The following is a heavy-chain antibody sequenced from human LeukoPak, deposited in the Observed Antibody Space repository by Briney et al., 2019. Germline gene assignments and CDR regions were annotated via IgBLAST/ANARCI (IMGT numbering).Heavy chain of an antibody. J-gene: IGHJ6*03. CDR2: IYYSGST. V-gene: IGHV4-39*07. CDR3: ARVRGVIIGYYYYYMDV. CDR1: GGSISSSSYY. Sequence: SETLSLTCTVSGGSISSSSYYWGWIRQPPGKGLEWIGSIYYSGSTNYNPSLKSRVTISVDTSKNQFSLKLSSVTAADTAVYYCARVRGVIIGYYYYYMDVWGKGTTVTVSS. D-gene: IGHD3-10*01.